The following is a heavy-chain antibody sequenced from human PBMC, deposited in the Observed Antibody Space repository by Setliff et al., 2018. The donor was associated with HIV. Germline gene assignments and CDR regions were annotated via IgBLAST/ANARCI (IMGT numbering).Heavy chain of an antibody. J-gene: IGHJ6*02. CDR1: GYTFTTYG. CDR3: SRSGEPPYYYYGMDV. CDR2: INSYNGNT. Sequence: ASVKVSCKASGYTFTTYGVNWVRQAPGQGLEWMGWINSYNGNTKFAQKFQGRVTMTTDTSTTTAFMELRSLKADDTGIYYCSRSGEPPYYYYGMDVWGQGTTVTVSS. D-gene: IGHD3-10*01. V-gene: IGHV1-18*04.